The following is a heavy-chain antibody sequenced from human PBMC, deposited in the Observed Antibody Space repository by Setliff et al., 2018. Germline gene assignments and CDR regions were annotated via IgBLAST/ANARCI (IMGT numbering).Heavy chain of an antibody. CDR1: DYILTSYG. CDR3: ATVNRGGYHSIYWYFAP. Sequence: VASVKVSCKTSDYILTSYGIAWVRQAPGQGLEWMGRIIPTSGTTNYAQTLRGRVTFSADASTATAYMEVTSLRSEDTAVYYCATVNRGGYHSIYWYFAPWGRGTLVTVFS. CDR2: IIPTSGTT. J-gene: IGHJ2*01. D-gene: IGHD1-26*01. V-gene: IGHV1-69*13.